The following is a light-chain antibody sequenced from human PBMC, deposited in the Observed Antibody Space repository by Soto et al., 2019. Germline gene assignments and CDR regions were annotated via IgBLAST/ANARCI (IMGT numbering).Light chain of an antibody. CDR2: DAS. Sequence: DIQMTQSPSSLSASVGDRVTIICRASQSVSTRLAWYQQKPGKAPKVLIYDASTLQSGVPSRFRGAESGTEFTLTISSLQPDDFAVYYCQQYNSYPWTFGQGTKMDIK. V-gene: IGKV1-5*02. CDR1: QSVSTR. J-gene: IGKJ1*01. CDR3: QQYNSYPWT.